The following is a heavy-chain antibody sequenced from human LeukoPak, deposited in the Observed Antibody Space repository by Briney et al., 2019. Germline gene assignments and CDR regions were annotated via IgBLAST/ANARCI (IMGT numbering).Heavy chain of an antibody. Sequence: GGSLRLSCAASGFTFSSYEMNWVRQAPGKGLEWVSYISSSGNTIYYADSVKGRFTISRDNAKNSLYLQMNSLRAEDTAIYYSARDKNYYDSSGRRKVTDYWGQGTLVTVSS. CDR3: ARDKNYYDSSGRRKVTDY. J-gene: IGHJ4*02. CDR1: GFTFSSYE. CDR2: ISSSGNTI. V-gene: IGHV3-48*03. D-gene: IGHD3-22*01.